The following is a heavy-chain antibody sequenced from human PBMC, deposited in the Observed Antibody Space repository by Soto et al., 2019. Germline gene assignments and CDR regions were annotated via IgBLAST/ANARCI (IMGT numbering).Heavy chain of an antibody. CDR3: ARYPAGYASTSWGMDV. D-gene: IGHD1-1*01. V-gene: IGHV3-33*01. J-gene: IGHJ6*02. CDR2: IWYDGSTI. CDR1: GFTFSSYG. Sequence: LRLSCAASGFTFSSYGMHWVRQAPGKGLEWVAVIWYDGSTIYYADSVKGRFTISRDNAKNSLYLQMNSLRAEDTAVYYCARYPAGYASTSWGMDVWGQGTTVTVSS.